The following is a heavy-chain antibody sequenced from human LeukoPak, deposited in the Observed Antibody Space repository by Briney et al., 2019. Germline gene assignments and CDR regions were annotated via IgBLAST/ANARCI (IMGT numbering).Heavy chain of an antibody. D-gene: IGHD3-16*01. CDR1: GFTFSSAC. CDR3: ATPALGRRLYYYDY. CDR2: IRTKSDGETV. Sequence: GGSLRLSCAASGFTFSSACLSWVRQAPGKGLEWVGRIRTKSDGETVDYAAPVKGRFTISRDDSKNTLFLQMNSLKTEDTAVYYCATPALGRRLYYYDYWGQGTLVTVS. J-gene: IGHJ4*02. V-gene: IGHV3-15*07.